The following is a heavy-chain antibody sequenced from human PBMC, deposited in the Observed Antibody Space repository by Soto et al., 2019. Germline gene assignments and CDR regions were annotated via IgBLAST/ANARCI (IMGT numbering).Heavy chain of an antibody. CDR3: ARGRPPSTYDYDRTRRGYFDY. J-gene: IGHJ4*02. D-gene: IGHD3-22*01. CDR2: INHSGST. V-gene: IGHV4-34*01. CDR1: GGSFSGYY. Sequence: SETLSLTCAVYGGSFSGYYWSWIRQPPGKGLEWIGEINHSGSTNYNPSLKSGVTISVDPSKNQFSLKLISVTAADTAVYYCARGRPPSTYDYDRTRRGYFDYWGQGTLVTVSS.